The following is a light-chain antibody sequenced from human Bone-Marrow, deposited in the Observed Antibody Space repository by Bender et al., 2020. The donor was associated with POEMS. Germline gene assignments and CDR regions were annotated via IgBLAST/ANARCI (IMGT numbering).Light chain of an antibody. J-gene: IGLJ2*01. CDR2: QDR. CDR1: NLGDKY. Sequence: SFELTQPPSVSVSPGQTASITCSGDNLGDKYACWFQQKPGQSPVLVIYQDRKRPSGIPERFSGSNSGNTATLTISATQPMDEADYYCQAWDSTTAKFGGGTKLTVL. CDR3: QAWDSTTAK. V-gene: IGLV3-1*01.